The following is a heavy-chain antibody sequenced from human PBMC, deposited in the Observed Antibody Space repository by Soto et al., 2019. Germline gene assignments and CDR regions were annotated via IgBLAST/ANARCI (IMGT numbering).Heavy chain of an antibody. D-gene: IGHD2-15*01. CDR2: IYYSGST. Sequence: PSETLSLTCTVSGGSISSSSYYWGWIRQPPGKGLEWIGSIYYSGSTYYNPSLKSRVTISVDTSKNQFSLKLSSVTAADTAVYYCARQAVVTTFDCWGQGTLVTVSS. V-gene: IGHV4-39*01. CDR3: ARQAVVTTFDC. J-gene: IGHJ4*02. CDR1: GGSISSSSYY.